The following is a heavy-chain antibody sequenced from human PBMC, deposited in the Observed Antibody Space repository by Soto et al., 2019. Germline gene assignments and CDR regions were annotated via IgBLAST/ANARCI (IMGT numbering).Heavy chain of an antibody. CDR1: GYTFTSYY. CDR3: AIEMVGSTSVDY. J-gene: IGHJ4*02. D-gene: IGHD3-10*02. V-gene: IGHV1-46*01. Sequence: GASVKVSCKAAGYTFTSYYMHWVRQAPGQGLEWMGIINPSGGSTSYAQKFQGRVTMTRDTSTSTVYMELSSLRSEDTAVYYCAIEMVGSTSVDYCGQGTLVTVSS. CDR2: INPSGGST.